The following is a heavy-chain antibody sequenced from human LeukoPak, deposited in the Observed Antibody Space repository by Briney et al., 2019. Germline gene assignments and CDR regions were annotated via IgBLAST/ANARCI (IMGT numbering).Heavy chain of an antibody. Sequence: PGGSLRLSCAASGFTFSSYWMSWVRQAPGKGLEWVANIKQDGSEKYYVDSVKGRFTISRDNAKNSLYLQMNSLRAEDTAVYYCARARIPDFWSGSDYWGQGTLVTVSS. J-gene: IGHJ4*02. CDR2: IKQDGSEK. D-gene: IGHD3-3*01. CDR3: ARARIPDFWSGSDY. CDR1: GFTFSSYW. V-gene: IGHV3-7*05.